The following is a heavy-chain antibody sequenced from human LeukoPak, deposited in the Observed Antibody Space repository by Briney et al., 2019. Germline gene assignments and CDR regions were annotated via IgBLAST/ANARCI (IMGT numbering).Heavy chain of an antibody. Sequence: SETLSLTCTVSGGSISSYYWSWIRQPPGKGLEWIGYIYYSGSTNYNPSLKSRVTISVDTSKNQFSLKLSSVTAADTAVYYCAKPGGIAARTYYFDYWGQGTLVTVSS. CDR1: GGSISSYY. V-gene: IGHV4-59*01. D-gene: IGHD6-6*01. CDR2: IYYSGST. J-gene: IGHJ4*02. CDR3: AKPGGIAARTYYFDY.